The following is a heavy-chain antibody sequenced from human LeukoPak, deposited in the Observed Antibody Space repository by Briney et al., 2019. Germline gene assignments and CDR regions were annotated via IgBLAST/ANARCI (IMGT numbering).Heavy chain of an antibody. J-gene: IGHJ4*02. CDR3: ARGGVEWLLTGWPFDY. Sequence: KPGGSLRLSFAASGFTFSSYSMNWVRQAPGKGLEWVSSISSSSSYIYYADSVKGRFTISRDNAKNSLYLQMNSLRAEDTAVYYCARGGVEWLLTGWPFDYWGQGTLVTVSS. CDR2: ISSSSSYI. CDR1: GFTFSSYS. D-gene: IGHD3-9*01. V-gene: IGHV3-21*04.